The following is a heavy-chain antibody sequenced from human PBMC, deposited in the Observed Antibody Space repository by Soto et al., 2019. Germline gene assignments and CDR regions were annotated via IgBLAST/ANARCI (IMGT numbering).Heavy chain of an antibody. CDR1: GFTFSSYE. V-gene: IGHV3-48*03. D-gene: IGHD3-10*01. CDR3: ARESNYYGSGSDAFDI. Sequence: GGSLRLSCTASGFTFSSYEMNWVRQAPGKGLEWVSYISSSGSTIYYADSVKGRFTISRDNAKNSLYLQMNSLRAEDTAVYYCARESNYYGSGSDAFDIWGQGTMVTVSS. CDR2: ISSSGSTI. J-gene: IGHJ3*02.